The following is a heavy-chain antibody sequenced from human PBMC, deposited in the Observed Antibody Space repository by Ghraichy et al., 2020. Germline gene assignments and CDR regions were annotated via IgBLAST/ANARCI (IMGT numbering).Heavy chain of an antibody. CDR1: GGSFSGYY. CDR3: ARGPRGRYQLLNYYYYYGMDV. CDR2: INHSGST. D-gene: IGHD2-2*01. V-gene: IGHV4-34*01. J-gene: IGHJ6*02. Sequence: SETLSLTCAVYGGSFSGYYWSWIRQPPGKGLEWIGEINHSGSTNYNPSLKSRVTISVDTSKNQFSLKLSSVTAADTAVYYCARGPRGRYQLLNYYYYYGMDVWGQGTTVTVSS.